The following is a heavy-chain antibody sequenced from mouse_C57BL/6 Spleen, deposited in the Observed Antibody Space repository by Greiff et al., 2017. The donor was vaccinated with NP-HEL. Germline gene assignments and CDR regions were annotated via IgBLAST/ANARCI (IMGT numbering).Heavy chain of an antibody. Sequence: EVQLVESGGGLVKPGGSLKLSCAASGFTFSDYGMHWVRQAPEKGLEWVAYISSGSSTIYYADTVKGRFTISRDNAKNTLFLQMTSLRSEDTAMYYCARGRPYYGSSYYAMDYWGQGTSVTVSS. J-gene: IGHJ4*01. V-gene: IGHV5-17*01. CDR2: ISSGSSTI. CDR3: ARGRPYYGSSYYAMDY. D-gene: IGHD1-1*01. CDR1: GFTFSDYG.